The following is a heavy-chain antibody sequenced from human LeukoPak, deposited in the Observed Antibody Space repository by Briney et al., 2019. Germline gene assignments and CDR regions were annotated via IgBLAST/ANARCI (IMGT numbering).Heavy chain of an antibody. CDR1: GGSISSYY. D-gene: IGHD4-17*01. CDR3: ARGTTVTTVNWFDP. J-gene: IGHJ5*02. Sequence: SETLSLTCTVSGGSISSYYWSWIRQPPGKGLEWIGYIYYSGSTYYNPSLKSRVTISVDTSKNQFSLKLSSVTAADTAVYYCARGTTVTTVNWFDPWGQGTLVTVSS. V-gene: IGHV4-59*12. CDR2: IYYSGST.